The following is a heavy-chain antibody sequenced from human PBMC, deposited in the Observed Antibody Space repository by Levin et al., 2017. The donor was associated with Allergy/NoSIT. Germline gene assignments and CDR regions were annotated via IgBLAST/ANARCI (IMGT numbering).Heavy chain of an antibody. CDR2: ISYDGNDK. Sequence: LSLTCAASGFSFRSFGMHWVRQAPGKGLEWVAVISYDGNDKYYADSVKGRFTISRDNPKKTLYLQMNSLRTEDTAVYYCAKDVVFGTSSWALDYWGQGTLATVSS. CDR3: AKDVVFGTSSWALDY. D-gene: IGHD6-13*01. CDR1: GFSFRSFG. J-gene: IGHJ4*02. V-gene: IGHV3-30*18.